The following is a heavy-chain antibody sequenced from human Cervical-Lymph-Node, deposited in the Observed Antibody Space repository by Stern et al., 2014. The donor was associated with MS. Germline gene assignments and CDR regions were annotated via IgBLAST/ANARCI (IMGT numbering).Heavy chain of an antibody. D-gene: IGHD3-16*02. CDR2: IVVGSGNT. V-gene: IGHV1-58*01. J-gene: IGHJ2*01. CDR3: AAALRLGELSFDL. Sequence: QLVQSGPEVKKPGTSVKVSCKASGFTFTSSAVQWVRQARGQRLEWIGWIVVGSGNTNYAQKFQERVTITRDMSTSTAYMELSSLRSEDTAVYYCAAALRLGELSFDLWGSGTLVTVSS. CDR1: GFTFTSSA.